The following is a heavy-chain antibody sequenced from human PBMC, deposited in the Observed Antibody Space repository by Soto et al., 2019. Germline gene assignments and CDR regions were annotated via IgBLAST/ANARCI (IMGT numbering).Heavy chain of an antibody. CDR1: GFTFSSYG. CDR2: IWYDGSNK. V-gene: IGHV3-33*01. J-gene: IGHJ6*02. Sequence: GGSLRLSCAASGFTFSSYGMHWVRQAPGKGLEWVAVIWYDGSNKYYADSVKGRFTISRDNSKNTLYLQMSSLRAEDTAVYYCARRGITIFHGMDVWGQGTTVTVSS. CDR3: ARRGITIFHGMDV. D-gene: IGHD3-9*01.